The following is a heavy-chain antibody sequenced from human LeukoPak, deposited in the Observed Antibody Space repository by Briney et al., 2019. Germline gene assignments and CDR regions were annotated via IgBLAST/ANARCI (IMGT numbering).Heavy chain of an antibody. CDR2: IYYSGST. Sequence: PSETLSLTCTVSGGSISSSSYSWGWIRQPPGKGLEWIGSIYYSGSTYYNPSLKSRVTISVDRSKNQFSLKLSSVTAADTAVYYCARTSGWLVGSSSRPYWGQGTLVTVSS. V-gene: IGHV4-39*07. CDR1: GGSISSSSYS. CDR3: ARTSGWLVGSSSRPY. D-gene: IGHD6-6*01. J-gene: IGHJ4*02.